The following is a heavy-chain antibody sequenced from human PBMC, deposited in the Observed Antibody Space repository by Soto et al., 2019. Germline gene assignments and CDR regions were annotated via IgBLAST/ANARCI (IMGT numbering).Heavy chain of an antibody. D-gene: IGHD6-19*01. CDR3: ARVNIGSGWYGFYYYYGMDV. CDR2: ISSSGSTI. V-gene: IGHV3-11*01. Sequence: PGGSLRLSCAASGFTFSDYYMSWIRQAPGKGLEWVSYISSSGSTIYYADSVKGRFTISRDNAKNSLYLQMNSLRAEDTAVYYCARVNIGSGWYGFYYYYGMDVWGQGTTVTVSS. CDR1: GFTFSDYY. J-gene: IGHJ6*02.